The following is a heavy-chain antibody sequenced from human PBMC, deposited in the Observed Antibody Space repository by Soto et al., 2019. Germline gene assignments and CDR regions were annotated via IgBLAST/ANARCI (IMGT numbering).Heavy chain of an antibody. J-gene: IGHJ4*02. CDR1: GFTFSNAW. D-gene: IGHD6-6*01. Sequence: GGSLRLYCAASGFTFSNAWINWVRQASGKGLEWVDRIRSKANSYATAYAASVKGRFTISRDDSKNTAYLQMNSLKTEDTAVYYCTRRVAGSSSLKRDDYWGQGTLVTVSS. CDR3: TRRVAGSSSLKRDDY. V-gene: IGHV3-73*01. CDR2: IRSKANSYAT.